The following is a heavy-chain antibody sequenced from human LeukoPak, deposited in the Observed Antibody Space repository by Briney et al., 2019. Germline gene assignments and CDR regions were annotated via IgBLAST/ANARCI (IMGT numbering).Heavy chain of an antibody. V-gene: IGHV3-74*01. CDR1: GFTFSSYW. CDR3: AREGLAEGY. J-gene: IGHJ4*02. Sequence: PEGSLRLSCAASGFTFSSYWMHWVRQAPGKGLVWVSRINTDGSSTSYADSVKGRFTISRDNSKNTVSLQMTSLRSEDTAVYYCAREGLAEGYWGQGVLVTVSS. CDR2: INTDGSST. D-gene: IGHD1-14*01.